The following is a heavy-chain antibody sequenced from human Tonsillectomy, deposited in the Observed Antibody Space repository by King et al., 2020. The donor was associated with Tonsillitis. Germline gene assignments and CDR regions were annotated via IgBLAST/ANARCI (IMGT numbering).Heavy chain of an antibody. J-gene: IGHJ5*02. CDR3: ARGGITLVSSPFDP. D-gene: IGHD3-10*01. CDR2: ISSSSDTI. CDR1: GFTFSTYS. Sequence: VQLVESGGGLVQPGGSLRLSCAASGFTFSTYSMNWVRQPPGKGLEWVSYISSSSDTIYYADSAKGRFTISRDNAKNSLYLQMNSLRAEDTAVYYCARGGITLVSSPFDPWGQGTLVTVSS. V-gene: IGHV3-48*04.